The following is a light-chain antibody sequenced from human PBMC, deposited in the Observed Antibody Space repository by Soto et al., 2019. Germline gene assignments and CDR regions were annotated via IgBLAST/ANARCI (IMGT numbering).Light chain of an antibody. V-gene: IGLV2-8*01. CDR1: SSDVGYYDY. CDR2: EVT. CDR3: RSYAGSNNVV. J-gene: IGLJ1*01. Sequence: QAALTQPPSASGFPGQSVTISCTGTSSDVGYYDYVSWYQQHPGKAPKLVIYEVTKRPSGVPDRVSASKSGNTASLTVSGLRAEDEADYYCRSYAGSNNVVFGRGTKGTVL.